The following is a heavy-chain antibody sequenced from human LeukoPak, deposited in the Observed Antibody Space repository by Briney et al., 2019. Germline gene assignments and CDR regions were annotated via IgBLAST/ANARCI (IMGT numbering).Heavy chain of an antibody. CDR3: ARTRWITMTPNWFDP. CDR2: INHSGST. Sequence: KPSETLSLTCAVYGGSFSGYYWSWIRQPPGKGLEWIGEINHSGSTNYNPSLKSRVTISVDTSKNQFSLKLSSVTAADTAVYYCARTRWITMTPNWFDPWGQGTLVTVSS. J-gene: IGHJ5*02. CDR1: GGSFSGYY. D-gene: IGHD3-22*01. V-gene: IGHV4-34*01.